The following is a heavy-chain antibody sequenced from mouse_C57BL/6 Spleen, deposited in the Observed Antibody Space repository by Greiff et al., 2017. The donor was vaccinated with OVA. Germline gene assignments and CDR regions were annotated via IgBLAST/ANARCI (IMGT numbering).Heavy chain of an antibody. J-gene: IGHJ2*01. CDR1: GYTFTSYW. Sequence: QVQLQQPGAELVRPGSSVKLSCKASGYTFTSYWMDWVKQRPGQGLEWIGNIYPSDSETHYNQKFKDKATLTVDKSSSTAYMQRSSLTSEDSAVYYCARRAYSNYDYWGQGTTLTVSS. D-gene: IGHD2-5*01. V-gene: IGHV1-61*01. CDR3: ARRAYSNYDY. CDR2: IYPSDSET.